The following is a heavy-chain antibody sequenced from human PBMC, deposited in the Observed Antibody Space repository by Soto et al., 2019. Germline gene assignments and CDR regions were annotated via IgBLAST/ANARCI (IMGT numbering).Heavy chain of an antibody. D-gene: IGHD3-3*01. CDR3: ARGGYYDFLSGYNYYGMDV. CDR1: GGSISSGGYY. CDR2: IYYSGST. V-gene: IGHV4-31*03. Sequence: QVQLQESGPGLVKPSQTLSLTCTVSGGSISSGGYYWSWIRQHPGKGLEWIGYIYYSGSTYYNPSLKSRVTISVDTSKNPFPLKLSSVTAADTAGYYCARGGYYDFLSGYNYYGMDVWGQGTTVTVSS. J-gene: IGHJ6*02.